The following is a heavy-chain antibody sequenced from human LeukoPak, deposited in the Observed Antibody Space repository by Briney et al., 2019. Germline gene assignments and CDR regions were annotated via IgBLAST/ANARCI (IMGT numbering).Heavy chain of an antibody. Sequence: GASVTVSCKASGYTFTSYGISWVRQPPGQGLEWMGWISAYNGNTNNAQKLQGRVTMTTDTSTSTAYMELRSPRSDDTAVYYCARYDDYDILTVARGYYMDVWGKGTTVTVSS. CDR2: ISAYNGNT. CDR3: ARYDDYDILTVARGYYMDV. V-gene: IGHV1-18*01. CDR1: GYTFTSYG. D-gene: IGHD3-9*01. J-gene: IGHJ6*03.